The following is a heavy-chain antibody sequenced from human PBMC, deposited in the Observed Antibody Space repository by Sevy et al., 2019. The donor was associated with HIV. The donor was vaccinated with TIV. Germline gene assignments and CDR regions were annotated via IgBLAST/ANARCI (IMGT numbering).Heavy chain of an antibody. V-gene: IGHV1-69*13. Sequence: ASVKVSCKASGGTFSSYAINWVRQAPGQGLEWMGGIIPIFGTANYAQKFHGRVTTTADESTSTAYMELSSLRSEDTAVYYCARSFDSEGAFDVWGQGTMVTVSS. J-gene: IGHJ3*01. CDR1: GGTFSSYA. CDR2: IIPIFGTA. CDR3: ARSFDSEGAFDV.